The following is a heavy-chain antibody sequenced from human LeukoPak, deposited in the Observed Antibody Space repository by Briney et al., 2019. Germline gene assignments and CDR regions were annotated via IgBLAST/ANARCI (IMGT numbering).Heavy chain of an antibody. V-gene: IGHV4-38-2*02. CDR2: IYHSGST. D-gene: IGHD3-22*01. Sequence: SETLSLTCTVSGYSISSGFYWGWIRQPPGKGPEWIGSIYHSGSTYYNPSLKSRVTISVDTSKNQFSLKLSSVTAADTAVYYCVRDHYYNSSGYTFGYWGQGTLVTVSS. CDR3: VRDHYYNSSGYTFGY. CDR1: GYSISSGFY. J-gene: IGHJ4*02.